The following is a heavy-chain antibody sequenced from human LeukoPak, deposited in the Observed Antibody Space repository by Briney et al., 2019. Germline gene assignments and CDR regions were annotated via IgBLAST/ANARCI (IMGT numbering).Heavy chain of an antibody. CDR2: ISSSGDIK. Sequence: PGGSLRLSCAASGFTFSGYYMTWIRQAPGKGLQWVSYISSSGDIKYYADSVRGRFTVSRDNAKNSLYLKMNSLRAEDTDVYYCACHWGNYRDDWGQGTLVTVSS. V-gene: IGHV3-11*01. CDR3: ACHWGNYRDD. D-gene: IGHD3-16*02. J-gene: IGHJ4*02. CDR1: GFTFSGYY.